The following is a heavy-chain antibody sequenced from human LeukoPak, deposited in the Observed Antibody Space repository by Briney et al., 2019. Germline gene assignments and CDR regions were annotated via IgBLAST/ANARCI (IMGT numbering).Heavy chain of an antibody. CDR2: IRSKAYGGTT. Sequence: GGSLRLSCTASGFTFGDYAMSWVRQAPGKGLEWVGFIRSKAYGGTTEYAASVKGRFTISRDDSKSIAYLQMNSLRAEDTAVYYCAKDNDIGFLEWPGVYGFDYWGQGTLVTVSS. CDR3: AKDNDIGFLEWPGVYGFDY. J-gene: IGHJ4*02. D-gene: IGHD3-3*01. V-gene: IGHV3-49*04. CDR1: GFTFGDYA.